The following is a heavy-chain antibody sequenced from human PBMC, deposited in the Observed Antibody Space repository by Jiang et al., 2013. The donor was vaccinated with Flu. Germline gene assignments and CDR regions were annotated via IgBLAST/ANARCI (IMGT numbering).Heavy chain of an antibody. V-gene: IGHV1-2*02. D-gene: IGHD6-13*01. CDR3: ARAIPQQLVWFYYYYGMDV. CDR2: INPNSGGT. CDR1: GYTFTGYY. Sequence: QLVESGAEVKKPGASVKVSCKASGYTFTGYYMHWVRQAPGQGLEWMGWINPNSGGTNYAQKFQGRVTMTRDTSISTAYMELSRLRSDDTAVYYCARAIPQQLVWFYYYYGMDVWGQGTTVTVSS. J-gene: IGHJ6*02.